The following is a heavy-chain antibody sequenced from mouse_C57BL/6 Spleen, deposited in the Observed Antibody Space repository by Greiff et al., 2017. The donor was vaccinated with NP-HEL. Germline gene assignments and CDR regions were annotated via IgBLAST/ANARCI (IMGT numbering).Heavy chain of an antibody. V-gene: IGHV1-4*01. J-gene: IGHJ1*03. CDR1: GYTFTSYT. Sequence: VKLVESGAELARPGASVKMSCKASGYTFTSYTMHWVKQRPGQGLEWIGYINPSSGYTKYNQKFKDKATLTADKSSSTAYMQLSSLTSEDSAVYYCARPYGSSYGYFDVWGTGTTVTVSS. CDR2: INPSSGYT. CDR3: ARPYGSSYGYFDV. D-gene: IGHD1-1*01.